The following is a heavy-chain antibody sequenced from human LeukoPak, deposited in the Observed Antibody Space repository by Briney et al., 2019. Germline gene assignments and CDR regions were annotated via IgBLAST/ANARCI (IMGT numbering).Heavy chain of an antibody. CDR2: INPSGGST. J-gene: IGHJ3*02. CDR1: GYTFTSYY. CDR3: ARGGSDYGDYVGAFDI. Sequence: GAAVKVSCKASGYTFTSYYMRWVRQAPGQGLEWMGIINPSGGSTSYAQKFQGRVTMTRDTSTSTVYMELSSLRSEDTAVYYCARGGSDYGDYVGAFDIWGQGTMVTVSP. D-gene: IGHD4-17*01. V-gene: IGHV1-46*01.